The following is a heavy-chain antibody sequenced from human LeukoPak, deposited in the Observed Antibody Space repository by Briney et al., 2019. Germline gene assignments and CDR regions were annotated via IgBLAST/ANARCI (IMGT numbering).Heavy chain of an antibody. CDR2: IYYSGST. D-gene: IGHD5-18*01. CDR3: ARGRYSYGYWPD. CDR1: GGSISSYY. Sequence: SETLSLTCTVSGGSISSYYWSWIRQPPGKGLEWIGYIYYSGSTNYNPSPKSRVTISVDTSKNQFSLKLSSVTAADTAVYYCARGRYSYGYWPDWGQGTLVTVSS. J-gene: IGHJ4*02. V-gene: IGHV4-59*01.